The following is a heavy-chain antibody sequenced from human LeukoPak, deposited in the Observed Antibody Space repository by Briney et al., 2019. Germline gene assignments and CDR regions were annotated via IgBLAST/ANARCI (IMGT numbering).Heavy chain of an antibody. D-gene: IGHD1-20*01. Sequence: GGSLRLSCTASGFTFNDAYLSWVRQAPGKGLEWVGRIKSKSNDGTTDYGAPVKGRFTISRDDSKNTLYLQMNSQKIEDTAIYYCTTDGGYDSRWYNWWGQGTLVTVSS. CDR1: GFTFNDAY. CDR3: TTDGGYDSRWYNW. V-gene: IGHV3-15*01. J-gene: IGHJ4*02. CDR2: IKSKSNDGTT.